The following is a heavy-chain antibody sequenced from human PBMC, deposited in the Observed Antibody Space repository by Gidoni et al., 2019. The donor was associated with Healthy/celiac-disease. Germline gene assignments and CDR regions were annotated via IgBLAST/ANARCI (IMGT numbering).Heavy chain of an antibody. CDR1: GFTFEDYG. Sequence: EVQLVESGGGVVRPGGSLRLSCAASGFTFEDYGMSWVRQAPGKGLAWVSGINWNVGSTGYADSVKGRFTISRDNAKNSLYLQMNSLRAEDTALYHCARGGITGTTGGDYWGQGTLVTVSS. J-gene: IGHJ4*02. CDR2: INWNVGST. V-gene: IGHV3-20*01. CDR3: ARGGITGTTGGDY. D-gene: IGHD1-7*01.